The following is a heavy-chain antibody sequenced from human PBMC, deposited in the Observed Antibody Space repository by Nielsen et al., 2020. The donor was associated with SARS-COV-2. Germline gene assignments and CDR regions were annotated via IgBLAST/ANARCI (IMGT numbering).Heavy chain of an antibody. J-gene: IGHJ6*03. CDR1: GYTFTSYD. Sequence: SVKVSCKASGYTFTSYDISWVRQAPGQGLEWMGGIIPIFGTANYAQKFQGRVTITADESTSTAYMELSSLRSEDTAVYYCARGYGDSGGYYYYYMDVWGKGTT. D-gene: IGHD4-17*01. V-gene: IGHV1-69*13. CDR3: ARGYGDSGGYYYYYMDV. CDR2: IIPIFGTA.